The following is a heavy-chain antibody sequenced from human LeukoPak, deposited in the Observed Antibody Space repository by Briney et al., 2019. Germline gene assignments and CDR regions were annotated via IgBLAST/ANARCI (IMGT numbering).Heavy chain of an antibody. V-gene: IGHV3-23*01. CDR1: GFTFSSYA. J-gene: IGHJ4*02. D-gene: IGHD2-15*01. Sequence: SGGSLRLSCAASGFTFSSYAMSWVRQAQGKGLEWVSAISGSGGSTYYADSVKGRFTISRDNSKNTLYLQMNSLRAEDTAVYYCAKRIGEPAYFDYWGQGTLVTVSS. CDR2: ISGSGGST. CDR3: AKRIGEPAYFDY.